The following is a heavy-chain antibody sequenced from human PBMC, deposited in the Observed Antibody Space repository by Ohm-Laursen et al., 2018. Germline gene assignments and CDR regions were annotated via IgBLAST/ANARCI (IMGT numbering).Heavy chain of an antibody. V-gene: IGHV3-23*01. D-gene: IGHD1-26*01. CDR3: AKSVGATRLKFDY. Sequence: SLRLSCAAPGFTFSSYAMSWVRQAPGKGLEWVSSISGSGDNTYYADSVKGRFTISRDNSKNTLYLQMNSLRAEDTAVYYCAKSVGATRLKFDYWGQGTLVTVSS. J-gene: IGHJ4*02. CDR1: GFTFSSYA. CDR2: ISGSGDNT.